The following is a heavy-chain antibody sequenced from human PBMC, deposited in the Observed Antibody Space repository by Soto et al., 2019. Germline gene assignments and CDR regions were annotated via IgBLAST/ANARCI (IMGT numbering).Heavy chain of an antibody. D-gene: IGHD3-10*01. CDR1: GFTFPSYA. J-gene: IGHJ4*02. Sequence: GGSLRLSCAASGFTFPSYAMSWVRHTPGKGLEWVSVISGDSGTTYYADSVEGRFTVSRDNSKNTLHLQMNSLRAEDTAVYCCAKGSSERYIVWPLDFWGQGSLVTVSS. CDR3: AKGSSERYIVWPLDF. CDR2: ISGDSGTT. V-gene: IGHV3-23*01.